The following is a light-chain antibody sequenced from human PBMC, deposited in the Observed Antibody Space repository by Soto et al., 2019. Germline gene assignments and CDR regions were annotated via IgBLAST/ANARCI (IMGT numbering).Light chain of an antibody. Sequence: EIVLTQSPGTLSLSPGEGATPSCRASQTVSNNYLAWYQQKPGQAPRLLVYGASSRATGIPDRFSGSGSGTDFTLTISRLEPEDIATYYCQEYSKSIKTFGQGTKV. V-gene: IGKV3-20*01. J-gene: IGKJ1*01. CDR1: QTVSNNY. CDR2: GAS. CDR3: QEYSKSIKT.